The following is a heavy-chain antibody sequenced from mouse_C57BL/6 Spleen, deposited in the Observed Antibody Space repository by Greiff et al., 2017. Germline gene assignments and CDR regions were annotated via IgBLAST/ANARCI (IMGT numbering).Heavy chain of an antibody. V-gene: IGHV1-69*01. Sequence: QVQLQQPGAELVMPGASVKLSCKASGYTFTSYWMHWVKQRPGQGLEWIGELDPSDSYTNYNQKFKGKSTLTVDKSSSTAYMQLSSLTSEDSAVYYCARRGSTGAMDYWGQGTSVTVSS. CDR2: LDPSDSYT. J-gene: IGHJ4*01. CDR3: ARRGSTGAMDY. CDR1: GYTFTSYW.